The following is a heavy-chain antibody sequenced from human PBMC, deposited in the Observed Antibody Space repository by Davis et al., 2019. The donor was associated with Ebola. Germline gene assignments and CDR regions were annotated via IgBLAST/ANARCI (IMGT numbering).Heavy chain of an antibody. CDR1: GSSSIGYD. D-gene: IGHD3-16*02. CDR2: INHSGST. J-gene: IGHJ6*02. CDR3: ARGNYVWGSYRYVAYYYYGMDV. Sequence: SDTLTPTFAVQGSSSIGYDWSGIRKPPGKGLEWIGEINHSGSTTYNPSLKSRVTISVDTSKNQFSLKLSSVTAADTAVYYCARGNYVWGSYRYVAYYYYGMDVWCQVTTVTVSS. V-gene: IGHV4-34*01.